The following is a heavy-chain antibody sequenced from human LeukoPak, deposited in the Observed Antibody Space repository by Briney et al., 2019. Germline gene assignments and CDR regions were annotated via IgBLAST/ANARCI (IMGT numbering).Heavy chain of an antibody. CDR1: GGSISSGGYY. V-gene: IGHV4-30-2*01. CDR3: AREEDIVVVPAAMGAEYFQH. D-gene: IGHD2-2*01. Sequence: SQTLSLTCTVSGGSISSGGYYWSWIRQPPGKGLEWIGYIYHSGSTYYNPSLKSRVTISVDRSKNQFSLKLSSVTAADTAVYYCAREEDIVVVPAAMGAEYFQHWGQGTLVTVSS. J-gene: IGHJ1*01. CDR2: IYHSGST.